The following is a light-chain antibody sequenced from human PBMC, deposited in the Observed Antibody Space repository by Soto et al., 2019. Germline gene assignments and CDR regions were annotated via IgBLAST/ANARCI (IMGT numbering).Light chain of an antibody. CDR1: HSIISY. CDR3: QQYYSYPIT. J-gene: IGKJ5*01. Sequence: DIQMPPSPSTLSASVVDIFPITFLSRHSIISYLNWYHQKPGKAPKLLIYAASTLQSGVPSRFSGSGSGTDFTLTISCLQSEDFENYYCQQYYSYPITLGQGTRLQIK. CDR2: AAS. V-gene: IGKV1-39*01.